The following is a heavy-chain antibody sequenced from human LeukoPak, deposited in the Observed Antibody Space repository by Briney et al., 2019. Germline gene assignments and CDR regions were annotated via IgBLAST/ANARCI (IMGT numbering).Heavy chain of an antibody. CDR3: TTGIRGD. Sequence: GGSLRLSCAASGFTFSSYSMNWVRQAPGEGLDWVGRIASKTDGGATDYAAPVKGRFTISRDDSKNTLNLQMNSLKTEDTAVYYCTTGIRGDWGQGTLVTVSS. V-gene: IGHV3-15*04. CDR2: IASKTDGGAT. CDR1: GFTFSSYS. D-gene: IGHD3-10*01. J-gene: IGHJ4*02.